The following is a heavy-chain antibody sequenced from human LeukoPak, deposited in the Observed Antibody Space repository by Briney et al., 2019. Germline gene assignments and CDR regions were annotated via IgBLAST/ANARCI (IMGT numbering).Heavy chain of an antibody. CDR2: IYYSGST. CDR1: GGSISSYY. CDR3: ARGDYVLRFLESPTYYFDY. V-gene: IGHV4-59*01. J-gene: IGHJ4*02. Sequence: PSETLSLTCTVSGGSISSYYWSWIRQPPGKGLEWIGYIYYSGSTNYNPSLKSRVTISVDTSKNQFSLKLSSVTAADTAVYYCARGDYVLRFLESPTYYFDYWGQGTLVTVSS. D-gene: IGHD3-3*01.